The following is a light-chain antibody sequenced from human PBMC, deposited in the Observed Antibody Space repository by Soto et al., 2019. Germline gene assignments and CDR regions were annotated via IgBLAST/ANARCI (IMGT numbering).Light chain of an antibody. CDR3: CSYAGTFYV. V-gene: IGLV2-11*01. CDR2: DVT. J-gene: IGLJ1*01. Sequence: QSVLTQPRSVSGSPGQSVTMSCTGTSSDVGGYNCVSWYQHHPGKAPKLMIYDVTKRPSGVPDRFSGSKSGNTASLTISGLQAEDEADYYCCSYAGTFYVFGTGTKLTVL. CDR1: SSDVGGYNC.